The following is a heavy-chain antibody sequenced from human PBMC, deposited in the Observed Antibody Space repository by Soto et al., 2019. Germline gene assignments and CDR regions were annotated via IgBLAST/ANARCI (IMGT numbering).Heavy chain of an antibody. J-gene: IGHJ6*02. Sequence: QVQLVQSGAEVKKPGSSVKVSCKASGGTLSSYTFTWVRQAPGQGLEWMGGIIPVFGTPNYAENFQGRVKIIADESTSTAYMELSSLRSEDPAVYYCARGTRTGRVGMDVLRQGTTVTVSS. CDR2: IIPVFGTP. CDR1: GGTLSSYT. CDR3: ARGTRTGRVGMDV. V-gene: IGHV1-69*01.